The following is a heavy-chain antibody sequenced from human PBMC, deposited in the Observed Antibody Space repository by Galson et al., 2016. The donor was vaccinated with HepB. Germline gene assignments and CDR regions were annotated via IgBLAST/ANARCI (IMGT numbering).Heavy chain of an antibody. CDR1: GGSISSSSYY. V-gene: IGHV4-39*01. Sequence: SETLSLTCTVSGGSISSSSYYWGWIRQPPRKGLEWIGIMYYKGSTYYNPSLKSRVTISADTSKNQFSLKLTSVTAADTAVYYCARPISDCRSTSCYSEGDWYFDLWGRGTLVTVAS. CDR2: MYYKGST. CDR3: ARPISDCRSTSCYSEGDWYFDL. J-gene: IGHJ2*01. D-gene: IGHD2-2*01.